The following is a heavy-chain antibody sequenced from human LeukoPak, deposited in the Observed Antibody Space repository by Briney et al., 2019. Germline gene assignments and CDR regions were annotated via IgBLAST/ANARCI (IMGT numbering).Heavy chain of an antibody. CDR3: ARGEDCSSNSCYAYYYHYGMGV. J-gene: IGHJ6*02. Sequence: GGSLRLSCAASGFTFTRYWIHWVRQAPGKGLVWVSRINSDGTSTSYADSVKGRFTISRDNAKNTLYLQMNSLRAEDTAVYYCARGEDCSSNSCYAYYYHYGMGVWGQGTTVTVSS. CDR2: INSDGTST. V-gene: IGHV3-74*01. CDR1: GFTFTRYW. D-gene: IGHD2-2*01.